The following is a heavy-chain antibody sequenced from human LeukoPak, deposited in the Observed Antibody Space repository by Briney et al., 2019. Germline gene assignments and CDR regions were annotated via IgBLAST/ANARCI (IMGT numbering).Heavy chain of an antibody. J-gene: IGHJ4*01. Sequence: GGSLRLSCAASGFTFRSYSMNWVRQAPGKGLEWISSISSSSSYTYYADSVKGRFTISRDNAKNSLYLQMNSLRAEDTAVYYCAKSGYNRFDYWGEGTLVTVSS. D-gene: IGHD5-24*01. CDR2: ISSSSSYT. CDR3: AKSGYNRFDY. V-gene: IGHV3-21*01. CDR1: GFTFRSYS.